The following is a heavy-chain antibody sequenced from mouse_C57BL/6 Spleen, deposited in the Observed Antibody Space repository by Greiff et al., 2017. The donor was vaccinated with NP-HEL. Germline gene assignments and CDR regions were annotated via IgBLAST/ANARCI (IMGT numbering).Heavy chain of an antibody. CDR1: GYTFTSYW. V-gene: IGHV1-69*01. CDR3: ARSDYDGAWFAD. D-gene: IGHD2-4*01. Sequence: QVQLQQPGAELVMPGASVKLSCKASGYTFTSYWMHWVKQRPGQGLEWIGEIDPSDSYTNYNQKFKGKSTLTVDKSSSTAYMQLSSLTSGDSAVYYCARSDYDGAWFADWGQGTLVTVSA. CDR2: IDPSDSYT. J-gene: IGHJ3*01.